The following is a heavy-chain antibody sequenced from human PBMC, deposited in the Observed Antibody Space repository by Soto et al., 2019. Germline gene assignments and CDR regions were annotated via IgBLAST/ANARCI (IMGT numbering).Heavy chain of an antibody. D-gene: IGHD3-16*01. CDR3: AHIPNYYQYDWFDP. CDR1: GFSLTTRGVG. V-gene: IGHV2-5*02. J-gene: IGHJ5*02. Sequence: QITLKESGPTLVKPTQTLTLTCTFSGFSLTTRGVGVGWIRQPPGKALECLALIYWDDDKRYSPSLQSRLSSTQDTSNNQVVLTMTNVDPVDTATYYCAHIPNYYQYDWFDPWGQGTLVSVSS. CDR2: IYWDDDK.